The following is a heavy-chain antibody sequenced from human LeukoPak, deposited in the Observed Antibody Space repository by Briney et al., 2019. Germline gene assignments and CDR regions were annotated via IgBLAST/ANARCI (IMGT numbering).Heavy chain of an antibody. CDR3: AGLNCSSTSCLFDS. D-gene: IGHD2-2*01. CDR1: GGTFSSYA. Sequence: ASVKVSCKASGGTFSSYAISWVRQAPGQGLEWMGGIIPIFGTANYAQKFQGRVTITTDESTSTAYMELSSLRSEDTAVYYCAGLNCSSTSCLFDSWGQGTLVTVSS. CDR2: IIPIFGTA. V-gene: IGHV1-69*05. J-gene: IGHJ5*01.